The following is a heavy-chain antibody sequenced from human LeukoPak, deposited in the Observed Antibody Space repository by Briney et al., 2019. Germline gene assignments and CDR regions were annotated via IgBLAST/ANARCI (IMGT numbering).Heavy chain of an antibody. Sequence: GASVKVSCKASGGTFSSYAISWVRQAPGQGLEWMGRIIPILGIANYAQKFQGRVTITADKSTSTAYMELSSLRSEDTAVYYCARDRHGYSSGWSGEDYWGQGTLVTVSS. CDR1: GGTFSSYA. J-gene: IGHJ4*02. CDR3: ARDRHGYSSGWSGEDY. D-gene: IGHD6-19*01. V-gene: IGHV1-69*04. CDR2: IIPILGIA.